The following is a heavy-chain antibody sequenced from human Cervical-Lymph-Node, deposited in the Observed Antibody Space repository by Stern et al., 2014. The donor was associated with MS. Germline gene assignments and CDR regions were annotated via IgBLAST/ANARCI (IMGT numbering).Heavy chain of an antibody. CDR2: INPSGGSA. D-gene: IGHD3-10*01. Sequence: VQLGESGAEVKKPGASVKVSCKASENSLTSHYIHWVRKAPGQGLEGMGIINPSGGSAKYAQKFQVRVTMTSDTSTSTVYMELSSLRSEDTAVYYCARDVFRGNYYGMDVWGQGTTVTVSS. V-gene: IGHV1-46*01. J-gene: IGHJ6*02. CDR1: ENSLTSHY. CDR3: ARDVFRGNYYGMDV.